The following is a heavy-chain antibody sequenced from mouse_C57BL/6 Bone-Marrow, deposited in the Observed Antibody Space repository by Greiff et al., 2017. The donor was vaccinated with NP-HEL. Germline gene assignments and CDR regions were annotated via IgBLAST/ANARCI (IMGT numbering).Heavy chain of an antibody. V-gene: IGHV1-72*01. CDR2: IDPNSGGT. J-gene: IGHJ3*01. CDR1: GYTFTSYW. Sequence: QVQLQQPGAELVKPGASVKLSCKASGYTFTSYWMHWVKQRPGRGLEWIGRIDPNSGGTKYNEKLKSKATLTVDKPSSPAYMQLSSLTSEDSAVYYCARESYYSNYGGVVLFAYWGQGTLVTVSA. D-gene: IGHD2-5*01. CDR3: ARESYYSNYGGVVLFAY.